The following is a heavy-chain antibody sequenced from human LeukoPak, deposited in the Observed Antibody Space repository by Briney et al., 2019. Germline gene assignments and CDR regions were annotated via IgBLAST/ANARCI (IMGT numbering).Heavy chain of an antibody. V-gene: IGHV3-23*01. CDR3: AKDHTVTNIIDY. CDR1: GFTFSSYA. CDR2: ISGSGGST. Sequence: GGSLRLSCAASGFTFSSYAMSWVRQAPGKGLEWVSAISGSGGSTYYADSVKGRFTIFRDNSKNTLYLQMNSLRAEDTAVYYCAKDHTVTNIIDYWGQGTLVTVSS. J-gene: IGHJ4*02. D-gene: IGHD4-17*01.